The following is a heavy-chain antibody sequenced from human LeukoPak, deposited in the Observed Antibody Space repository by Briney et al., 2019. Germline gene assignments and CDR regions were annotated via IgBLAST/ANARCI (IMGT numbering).Heavy chain of an antibody. CDR3: ARGDNYYDSSGYDD. Sequence: ASVKVSWKASGYTFTSYDINWVRQAPGQGLEWVGSMNPNSGNTAYAQYLKGRVTMTRNTSKSTANMELGSLRSEDTAVYECARGDNYYDSSGYDDWGQGTLVT. J-gene: IGHJ4*02. CDR1: GYTFTSYD. D-gene: IGHD3-22*01. V-gene: IGHV1-8*01. CDR2: MNPNSGNT.